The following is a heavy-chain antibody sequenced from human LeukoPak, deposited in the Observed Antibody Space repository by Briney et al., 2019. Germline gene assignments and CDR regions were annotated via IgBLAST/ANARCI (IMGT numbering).Heavy chain of an antibody. J-gene: IGHJ4*02. CDR3: AKSGGIAAAGLDY. CDR2: ISYDGSNK. Sequence: PGGSLXLSCAASGFTFSSYGMHWVRQAPGKGLEWVAVISYDGSNKYYADSVKGRFTISRDNSKNTLYLQMNSLRAEDTAVYYCAKSGGIAAAGLDYWGQGTLVTVSS. D-gene: IGHD6-13*01. CDR1: GFTFSSYG. V-gene: IGHV3-30*18.